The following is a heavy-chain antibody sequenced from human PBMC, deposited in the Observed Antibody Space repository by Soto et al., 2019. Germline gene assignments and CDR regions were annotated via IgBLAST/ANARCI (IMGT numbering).Heavy chain of an antibody. CDR1: GFTFRSYP. J-gene: IGHJ4*02. V-gene: IGHV3-23*01. D-gene: IGHD1-26*01. CDR3: ARRGSGSYYDY. CDR2: ISGSGISI. Sequence: RGGSLILSCAASGFTFRSYPMSWVRPAPGKGLEWVSGISGSGISIHYADSVKGRFTVSRDNSKYALYLQMNSLRVEDTAVYYCARRGSGSYYDYWGQGTLVTVSS.